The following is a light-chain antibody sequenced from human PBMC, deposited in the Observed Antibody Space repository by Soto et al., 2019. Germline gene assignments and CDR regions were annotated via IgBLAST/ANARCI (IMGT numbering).Light chain of an antibody. CDR2: GAS. J-gene: IGKJ1*01. CDR3: QQYNNWPRT. CDR1: QSVSSN. V-gene: IGKV3-15*01. Sequence: DILMTQSPATLSVSPGERATLSCRASQSVSSNLAWYQLKPGQAPRLLIYGASTRATGIPARFSGSGSGTEFTLTISSLQSEDFAVYYCQQYNNWPRTVGKGTKVDIK.